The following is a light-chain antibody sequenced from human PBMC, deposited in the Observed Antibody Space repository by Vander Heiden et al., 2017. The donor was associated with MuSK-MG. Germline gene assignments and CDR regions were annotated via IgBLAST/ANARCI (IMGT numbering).Light chain of an antibody. CDR1: QSVLYTSNNKNY. Sequence: DIVMTQSPDSLAVSLGERATINCKSSQSVLYTSNNKNYLAWYQQKPGQPPKLLIYWASTRESGVPDRFSGSGSGTDFTLTISSLQAEDVAVYYCQQDDSIPNTFGQGTKMDIK. CDR2: WAS. J-gene: IGKJ2*01. CDR3: QQDDSIPNT. V-gene: IGKV4-1*01.